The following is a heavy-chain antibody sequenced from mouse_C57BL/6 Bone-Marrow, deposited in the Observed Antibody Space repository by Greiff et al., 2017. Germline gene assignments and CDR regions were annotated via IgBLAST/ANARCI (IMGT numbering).Heavy chain of an antibody. Sequence: EVQVVQSGGDLVKPGGSLKLSCAASGFTFSSYGMSWVRQTPDKRLAWVATISSGGSYTYYPDNVKGRFTISRDNAKNTLYLQMSSLKSEDTAMYYCARRAMVTKPYYFDYWGQGTTLTVSS. CDR2: ISSGGSYT. CDR1: GFTFSSYG. V-gene: IGHV5-6*01. J-gene: IGHJ2*01. CDR3: ARRAMVTKPYYFDY. D-gene: IGHD2-2*01.